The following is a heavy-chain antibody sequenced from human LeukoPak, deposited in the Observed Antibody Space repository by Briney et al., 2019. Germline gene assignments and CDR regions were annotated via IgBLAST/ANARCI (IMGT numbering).Heavy chain of an antibody. D-gene: IGHD2-15*01. CDR3: ARRLVGSSSGFDY. Sequence: SETLSLTCAVYGGSFSGYYWSWIRQPPGKGLEWIGSIYYSGSTYYNPSLKSRVTISVDTSKNQFSLKLSSVTAADTAVYYCARRLVGSSSGFDYWGQGTLVTVSS. CDR2: IYYSGST. V-gene: IGHV4-34*01. J-gene: IGHJ4*02. CDR1: GGSFSGYY.